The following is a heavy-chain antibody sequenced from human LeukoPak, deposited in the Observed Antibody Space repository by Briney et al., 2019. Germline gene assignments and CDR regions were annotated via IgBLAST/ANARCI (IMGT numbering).Heavy chain of an antibody. CDR2: INHSGST. Sequence: PSETLSLTCAVYGVSFSGYYWSWIRQPPGKGLEWIGEINHSGSTNYNPSLKSRVTISVDTSKNQFSLKLSSVTAADTAVYYCASAGYTNWFDPWGQGTLVTVSS. V-gene: IGHV4-34*01. CDR1: GVSFSGYY. D-gene: IGHD1-1*01. CDR3: ASAGYTNWFDP. J-gene: IGHJ5*02.